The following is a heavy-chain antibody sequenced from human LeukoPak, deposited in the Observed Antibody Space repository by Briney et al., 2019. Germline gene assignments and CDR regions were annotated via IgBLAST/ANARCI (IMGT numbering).Heavy chain of an antibody. J-gene: IGHJ4*02. Sequence: GESLQISCKGSGYSFTNYWIGWVRQMPGKGLEWMGIIYPGDSNVRYSPSFQGQVTFSVDKSISTAYLQWGSLKASDTAIYYCVRSLPGDTSGFYYCDSWGQGTLVTVSS. CDR1: GYSFTNYW. V-gene: IGHV5-51*01. CDR3: VRSLPGDTSGFYYCDS. CDR2: IYPGDSNV. D-gene: IGHD3-22*01.